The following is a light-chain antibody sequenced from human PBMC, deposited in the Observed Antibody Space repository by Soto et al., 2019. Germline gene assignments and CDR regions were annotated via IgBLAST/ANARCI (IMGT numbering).Light chain of an antibody. Sequence: EIQMTQSPSSLSASVGDRVTITCRASQGVSNYLAWYQQKPGKVPKLLIYAASTLQSGVPAWFSGSTSGTDFTLTISSLQSEDVATYYCQKYYSAPLTFGGGTKVEI. V-gene: IGKV1-27*01. CDR1: QGVSNY. CDR3: QKYYSAPLT. CDR2: AAS. J-gene: IGKJ4*01.